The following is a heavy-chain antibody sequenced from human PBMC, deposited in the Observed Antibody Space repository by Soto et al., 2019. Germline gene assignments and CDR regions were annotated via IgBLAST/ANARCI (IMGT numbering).Heavy chain of an antibody. CDR1: GGSFSGYY. CDR2: INHSGST. D-gene: IGHD2-2*02. J-gene: IGHJ2*01. Sequence: QVQLQQWGAGLLKPSETLSLTCAVYGGSFSGYYWSWIRQPPGKGLEWIGEINHSGSTNYNPSLKSRVTISVDTSKNQFSLKLSSVTAADTAVYYCARTLAEYQLLYGGLGFFYFDLWGRGTLVTVSS. CDR3: ARTLAEYQLLYGGLGFFYFDL. V-gene: IGHV4-34*01.